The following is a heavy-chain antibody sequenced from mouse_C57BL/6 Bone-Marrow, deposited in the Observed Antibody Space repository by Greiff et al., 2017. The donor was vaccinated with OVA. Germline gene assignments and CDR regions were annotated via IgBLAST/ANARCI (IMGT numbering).Heavy chain of an antibody. CDR3: ARWAPTVVLDY. D-gene: IGHD1-1*01. CDR2: IYPGGGYT. Sequence: VKLMESGAELVRPGTSVKMSCKASGYTFTNYWIGWAKQRPGHGLEWIGDIYPGGGYTNYNEKFKGKATLTADKSSSTAYMQFSSLTSEDSAIYYCARWAPTVVLDYWGQGTTLTVSS. CDR1: GYTFTNYW. V-gene: IGHV1-63*01. J-gene: IGHJ2*01.